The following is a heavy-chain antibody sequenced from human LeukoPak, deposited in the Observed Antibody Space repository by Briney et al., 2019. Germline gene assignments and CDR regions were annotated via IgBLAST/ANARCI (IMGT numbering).Heavy chain of an antibody. D-gene: IGHD5-18*01. Sequence: GASVKVSCKASGGTFSSYAISWVRQAPGQGLEWMGRMIPIFGTANYAQKFQGRVTITTDESTSTAYMELSSLRSEDTAVYYCARVGATAMADWGQGTLVTVSS. CDR1: GGTFSSYA. V-gene: IGHV1-69*05. CDR2: MIPIFGTA. J-gene: IGHJ4*02. CDR3: ARVGATAMAD.